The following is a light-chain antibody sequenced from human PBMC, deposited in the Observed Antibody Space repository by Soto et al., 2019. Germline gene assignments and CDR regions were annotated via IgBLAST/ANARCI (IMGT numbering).Light chain of an antibody. CDR1: SSDVGTYNY. J-gene: IGLJ1*01. Sequence: QSALTQPASVSGSPGQSITISCTGTSSDVGTYNYVSWYQQHPGKAPKVMIYEVTYRPSGVSNRFSGSKSGNTASLTISGLQAEDEAEYYCSSYTGSSTPYVFGTGTKVTVL. CDR2: EVT. V-gene: IGLV2-14*01. CDR3: SSYTGSSTPYV.